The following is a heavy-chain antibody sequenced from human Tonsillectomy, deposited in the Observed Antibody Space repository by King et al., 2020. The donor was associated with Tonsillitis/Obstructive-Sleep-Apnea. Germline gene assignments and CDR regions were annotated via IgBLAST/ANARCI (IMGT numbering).Heavy chain of an antibody. Sequence: QLVQSGAEVKKPGESLKISCKASGYNFTNYWIGWVRQKPGKGLEWMGIIYPGDSDTRYSPSFQGQVTISADKSISTAYVQWRSLKASDTATYYCARHYAGRAAGDFDYWGQGTLVTVSS. CDR1: GYNFTNYW. CDR3: ARHYAGRAAGDFDY. CDR2: IYPGDSDT. J-gene: IGHJ4*02. D-gene: IGHD6-13*01. V-gene: IGHV5-51*01.